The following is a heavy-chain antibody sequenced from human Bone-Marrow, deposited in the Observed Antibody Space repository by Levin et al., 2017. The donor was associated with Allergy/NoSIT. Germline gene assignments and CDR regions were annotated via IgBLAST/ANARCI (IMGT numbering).Heavy chain of an antibody. CDR1: GFTLSNYA. D-gene: IGHD3-22*01. CDR3: AKVGPFYYDSSLKQGIDC. J-gene: IGHJ4*02. V-gene: IGHV3-23*01. Sequence: SCAASGFTLSNYAMGWVRQAPGRGLEWVSGFNDNGDSPHYADSVKGRFTISRDNLKNTLSLQMNSLRAEDTAVYYCAKVGPFYYDSSLKQGIDCWGQGNLVTVSS. CDR2: FNDNGDSP.